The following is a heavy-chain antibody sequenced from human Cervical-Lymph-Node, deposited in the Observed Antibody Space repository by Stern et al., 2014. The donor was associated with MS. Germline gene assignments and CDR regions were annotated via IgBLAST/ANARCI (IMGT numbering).Heavy chain of an antibody. CDR3: ARDTSSPERSDW. V-gene: IGHV3-53*01. J-gene: IGHJ4*02. CDR2: ITNVGST. Sequence: VQLVESGGGVIQPGGSLRLSCTASGVTVSRDYITWVRQAPGQGLEWVSLITNVGSTFYTDSVKGRFTISRDDSKNTVYLHMTSLRAEDTAMYYCARDTSSPERSDWWGQGTLVTVSS. CDR1: GVTVSRDY. D-gene: IGHD1-1*01.